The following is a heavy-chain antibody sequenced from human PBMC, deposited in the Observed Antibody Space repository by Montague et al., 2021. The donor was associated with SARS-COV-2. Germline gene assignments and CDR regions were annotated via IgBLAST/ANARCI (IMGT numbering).Heavy chain of an antibody. Sequence: SLRLSCAASGFTFSRFWMSWIRQTAGKGLEWVANMGEDGSETYYVDSVKGRFTISRDNAEKSLYLQMNSLRPEDTAVYYCVSWGSGSPWGQGTLVTVSS. V-gene: IGHV3-7*01. J-gene: IGHJ5*02. CDR2: MGEDGSET. D-gene: IGHD3-10*01. CDR3: VSWGSGSP. CDR1: GFTFSRFW.